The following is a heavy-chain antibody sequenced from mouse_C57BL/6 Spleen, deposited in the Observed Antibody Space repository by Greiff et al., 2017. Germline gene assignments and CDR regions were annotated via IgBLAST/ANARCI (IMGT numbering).Heavy chain of an antibody. CDR2: IDPEDGET. CDR3: AREAAAQAPFAY. Sequence: EVQLQQSGAELVKPGASVKLSCTASGFNIKDYYMHWVKQRTEQGLEWIGRIDPEDGETKYAPKFPGKATITADTSSNTAYLQRSSLTSEDTAVYYCAREAAAQAPFAYWGQGTLVTVSA. D-gene: IGHD3-2*02. CDR1: GFNIKDYY. V-gene: IGHV14-2*01. J-gene: IGHJ3*01.